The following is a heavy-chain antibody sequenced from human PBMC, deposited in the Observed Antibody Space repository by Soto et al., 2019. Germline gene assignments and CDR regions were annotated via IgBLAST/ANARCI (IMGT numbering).Heavy chain of an antibody. CDR1: GFTFSSYW. V-gene: IGHV3-7*01. J-gene: IGHJ6*03. Sequence: GGSLRLSCAASGFTFSSYWMSWVRQAPGKGLEWVANIKQDGSEKYYVDSVKGRFTISRDNPKNSLYLQMNSLRAEDTAVYYCARVRYYYYYYMDVWGKGTTVTVSS. CDR3: ARVRYYYYYYMDV. CDR2: IKQDGSEK.